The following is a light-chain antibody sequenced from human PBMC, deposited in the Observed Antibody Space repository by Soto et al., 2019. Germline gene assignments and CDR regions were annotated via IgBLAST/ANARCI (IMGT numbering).Light chain of an antibody. CDR2: AAS. J-gene: IGKJ5*01. CDR3: QQFNSYLIT. V-gene: IGKV1-9*01. CDR1: QGISSY. Sequence: DIQLTQSPSFLSASVGDRVTITCRARQGISSYLAWYQQKPGIAPKLLIYAASTLQSGVPSRFSGSGSGTEFTLTISSLQPEDFATYYCQQFNSYLITFGQGTRLEIK.